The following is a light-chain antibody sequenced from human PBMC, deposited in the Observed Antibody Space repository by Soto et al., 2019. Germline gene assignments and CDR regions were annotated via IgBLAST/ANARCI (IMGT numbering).Light chain of an antibody. V-gene: IGKV3-20*01. J-gene: IGKJ1*01. CDR2: GAS. Sequence: IVLTQSPGTLSLSPCEKAKMSCRASESVSSSYLAWYQQKPGQAPRLLIYGASSRAAGIPDRFSGSGSGTDFTLTINRLEPEDFAVFYCQQYGMTFGQGTKVDI. CDR1: ESVSSSY. CDR3: QQYGMT.